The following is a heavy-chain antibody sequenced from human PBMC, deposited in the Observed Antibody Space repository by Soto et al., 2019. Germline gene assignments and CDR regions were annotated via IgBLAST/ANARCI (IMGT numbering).Heavy chain of an antibody. Sequence: PSETLSLTCSISGGSVSSAGFYCGWLRQSPGRGLAWIGQVLTTATTRYSLPRRTRLTMSIDTSANRFSVKLSSVPAADTAIYDCGRGCYGSGGHDVWGPGTMVTVSS. CDR3: GRGCYGSGGHDV. D-gene: IGHD3-10*01. J-gene: IGHJ4*02. CDR1: GGSVSSAGFY. CDR2: VLTTATT. V-gene: IGHV4-61*08.